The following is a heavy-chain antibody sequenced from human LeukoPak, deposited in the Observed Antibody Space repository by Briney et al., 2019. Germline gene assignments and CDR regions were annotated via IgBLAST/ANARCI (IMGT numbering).Heavy chain of an antibody. V-gene: IGHV3-66*01. D-gene: IGHD5-18*01. CDR3: ARSGRRGYSYGYRFKYYFDY. CDR2: IYSGGST. CDR1: EFSVGSNY. Sequence: GGSLRLSCAASEFSVGSNYMTWVRQAPGKGLEWVSLIYSGGSTYYADSVKGRFTISRDNSKNTPYLQMNSLRAEDTAVYYCARSGRRGYSYGYRFKYYFDYWGQGTLVTVSS. J-gene: IGHJ4*02.